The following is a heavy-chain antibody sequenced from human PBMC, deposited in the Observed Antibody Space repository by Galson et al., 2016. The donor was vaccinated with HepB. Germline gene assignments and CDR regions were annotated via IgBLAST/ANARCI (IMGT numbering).Heavy chain of an antibody. J-gene: IGHJ4*02. CDR1: RFSFRSYA. Sequence: SLRLSCAASRFSFRSYAMHWLRQAPGKGLEWVAVISYDERDKEYADSVLGRFTISRDNSKNTLFLQMDSLRSDDTAVYYCARGLGEGVYSRAYSWGQGNLVVFSS. CDR3: ARGLGEGVYSRAYS. V-gene: IGHV3-30*03. D-gene: IGHD1-26*01. CDR2: ISYDERDK.